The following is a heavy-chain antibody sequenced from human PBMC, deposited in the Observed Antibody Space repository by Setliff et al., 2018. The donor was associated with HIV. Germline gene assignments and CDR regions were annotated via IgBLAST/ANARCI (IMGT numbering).Heavy chain of an antibody. D-gene: IGHD5-12*01. CDR3: ARDSAIVTTIIDHYYGMDV. V-gene: IGHV1-3*01. CDR1: GYTFTDYA. J-gene: IGHJ6*02. CDR2: INAGNGNT. Sequence: ASVKVSCKASGYTFTDYAIYWMRQAPGQRLEWLGWINAGNGNTEYSQNFHGRVTISRDTSASTAYMELSSLRSEDTAVYYCARDSAIVTTIIDHYYGMDVWGQGTTVTVSS.